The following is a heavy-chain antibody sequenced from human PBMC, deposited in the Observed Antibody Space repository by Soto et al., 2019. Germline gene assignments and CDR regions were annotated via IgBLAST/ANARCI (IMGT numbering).Heavy chain of an antibody. CDR1: GFTFSSYA. D-gene: IGHD2-15*01. J-gene: IGHJ4*02. V-gene: IGHV3-23*01. CDR2: ISGSGGST. CDR3: AKDAGGGTVTRRALDY. Sequence: GESLKISCAASGFTFSSYAMSWVRQAPGKGLEWVSAISGSGGSTYYADSVKGRFTISRDNSKNTLYLQMNSLRAEDTAVYYCAKDAGGGTVTRRALDYWGQGTLVTVSS.